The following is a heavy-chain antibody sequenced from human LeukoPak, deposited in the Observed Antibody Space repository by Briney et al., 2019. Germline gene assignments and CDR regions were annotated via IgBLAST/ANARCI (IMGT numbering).Heavy chain of an antibody. Sequence: GGSLRLSCAASGFTFDDYGMSWVRQAPGKGLEWVSGISWNGGSTDYADSVKGRFTISRDNAKNSLYLQMNSLRAEDTAVYYCAKDGSDYDILTGYWDYWGQGTLVTVSS. CDR3: AKDGSDYDILTGYWDY. CDR2: ISWNGGST. CDR1: GFTFDDYG. D-gene: IGHD3-9*01. V-gene: IGHV3-20*04. J-gene: IGHJ4*02.